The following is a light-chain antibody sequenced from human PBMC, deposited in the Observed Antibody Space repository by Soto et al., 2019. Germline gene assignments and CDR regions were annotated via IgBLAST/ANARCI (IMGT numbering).Light chain of an antibody. V-gene: IGLV2-14*01. J-gene: IGLJ3*02. Sequence: QSALTQPASVSGSPGQSITISCTGTSSDGGGYNYVSWYQQHPCKVPKLMIYEVSNRPSGFSNRFSGSKSGNTASLTISGLQAEDESDYYCSAWDDSLRGWLFGGGTTLTVL. CDR2: EVS. CDR1: SSDGGGYNY. CDR3: SAWDDSLRGWL.